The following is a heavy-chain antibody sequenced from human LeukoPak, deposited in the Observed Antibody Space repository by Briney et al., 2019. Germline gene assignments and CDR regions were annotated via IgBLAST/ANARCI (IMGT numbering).Heavy chain of an antibody. V-gene: IGHV3-7*03. CDR2: IKQDGSEK. Sequence: GGSLRLSCAASGFTFSSYWMSWVRQAPGKGLEWVANIKQDGSEKYYVDSVKGRFTISRDNAKNSLYLQMNSLRAEDTAVNYCARDKAPSMVRGVIIKAYYFDYWGQGTLVTVSS. CDR1: GFTFSSYW. CDR3: ARDKAPSMVRGVIIKAYYFDY. J-gene: IGHJ4*02. D-gene: IGHD3-10*01.